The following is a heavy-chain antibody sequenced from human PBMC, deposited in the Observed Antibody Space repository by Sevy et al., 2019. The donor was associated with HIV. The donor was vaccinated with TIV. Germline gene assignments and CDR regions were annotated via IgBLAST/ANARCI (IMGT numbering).Heavy chain of an antibody. V-gene: IGHV4-34*01. CDR2: INHSGST. D-gene: IGHD6-19*01. Sequence: SETLSLTCAVYGGSFSGYYWSWIRQPPGKGLEWIGEINHSGSTNYNPSLKSRVTISVDTSKNQFSLKLSSVTAADTAVYYCARGAEIAVAGTAYFDYWGQRTLVTVSS. CDR3: ARGAEIAVAGTAYFDY. J-gene: IGHJ4*02. CDR1: GGSFSGYY.